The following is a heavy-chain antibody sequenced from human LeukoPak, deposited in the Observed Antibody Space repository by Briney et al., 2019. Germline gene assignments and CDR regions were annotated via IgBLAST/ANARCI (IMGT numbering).Heavy chain of an antibody. CDR3: ASSGDYNAFDI. D-gene: IGHD4-17*01. CDR2: IIPIFGTA. Sequence: SVKVSCKASGGTFSSYAISWVRQAPGQGLEWMGRIIPIFGTANYAQKFQGRVTITTDEATSTAYMELSSLRSEDTAVYYCASSGDYNAFDIWGQGTMVTVSS. CDR1: GGTFSSYA. J-gene: IGHJ3*02. V-gene: IGHV1-69*05.